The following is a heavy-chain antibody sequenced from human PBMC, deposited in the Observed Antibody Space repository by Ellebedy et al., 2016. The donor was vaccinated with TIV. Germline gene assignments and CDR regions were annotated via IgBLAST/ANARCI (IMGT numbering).Heavy chain of an antibody. CDR2: ISYDGSNK. J-gene: IGHJ4*02. Sequence: GESLKISCAASGFTFSSYVMHWVRQVPGKGLEWVTLISYDGSNKYYADSVKGRFTISRDNSKNTLYLQMNSLRAEDTAVYYCARTSGYTAFDYWGQGTLVTVSS. D-gene: IGHD5-12*01. V-gene: IGHV3-30-3*01. CDR1: GFTFSSYV. CDR3: ARTSGYTAFDY.